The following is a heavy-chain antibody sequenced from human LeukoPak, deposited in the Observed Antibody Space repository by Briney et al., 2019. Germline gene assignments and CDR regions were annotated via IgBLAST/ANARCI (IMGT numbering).Heavy chain of an antibody. CDR3: AKDLTMGYYDYVWGSYRPYPSFDY. Sequence: GGSLRLSCAASGFTFSSYAMSWVRQAPGKGLEWVSAISGSGGSTYYADSVKGRFTISRDNSKNTLYPQMNSLRAEDTAVYYCAKDLTMGYYDYVWGSYRPYPSFDYWGQGTLVTVSS. V-gene: IGHV3-23*01. D-gene: IGHD3-16*02. J-gene: IGHJ4*02. CDR1: GFTFSSYA. CDR2: ISGSGGST.